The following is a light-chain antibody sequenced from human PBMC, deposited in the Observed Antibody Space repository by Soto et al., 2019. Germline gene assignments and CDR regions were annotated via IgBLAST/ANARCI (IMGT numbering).Light chain of an antibody. CDR3: AVWDQSLTGWV. CDR2: RDG. Sequence: QSVLTQPPSASGTPGQSLTICCSGSSSNIGSHFVYWYQHLPGTAPKLLIFRDGQRPSGVPARFFGSKSGTSASLAITGLRSEDEAEYYCAVWDQSLTGWVFGGGTKLTVL. J-gene: IGLJ3*02. CDR1: SSNIGSHF. V-gene: IGLV1-47*01.